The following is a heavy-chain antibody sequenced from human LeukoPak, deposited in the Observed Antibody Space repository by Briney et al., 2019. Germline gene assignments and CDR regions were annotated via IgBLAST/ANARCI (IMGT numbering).Heavy chain of an antibody. CDR1: GFTFSSYD. D-gene: IGHD3-22*01. Sequence: PGGSLRLSCAASGFTFSSYDMHWVRQATGKGLEWVSAIGTAGDTYYPGSVKGRFTISRENAKNPLYLQMNSLRAGDTAVYYCARGPYYYDSSGYFFDYWGQGTLVTVSS. V-gene: IGHV3-13*01. CDR3: ARGPYYYDSSGYFFDY. CDR2: IGTAGDT. J-gene: IGHJ4*02.